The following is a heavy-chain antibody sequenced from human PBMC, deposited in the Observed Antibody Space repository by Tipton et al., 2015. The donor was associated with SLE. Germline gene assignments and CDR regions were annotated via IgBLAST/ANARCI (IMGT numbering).Heavy chain of an antibody. CDR2: IYHSGST. D-gene: IGHD6-13*01. V-gene: IGHV4-59*12. Sequence: TLSLTCTVSGGSISSYYWSWIRQPPGKGLEWIGYIYHSGSTNYNPSLKSRVTISVDTSKNQFSLKLSSVTAADTAVYYCARGDGIAAAGLRGRYFDLWGRGTLVTVSS. CDR3: ARGDGIAAAGLRGRYFDL. J-gene: IGHJ2*01. CDR1: GGSISSYY.